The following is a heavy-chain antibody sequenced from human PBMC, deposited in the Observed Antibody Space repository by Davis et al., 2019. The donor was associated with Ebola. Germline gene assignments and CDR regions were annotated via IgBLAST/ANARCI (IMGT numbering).Heavy chain of an antibody. CDR1: GFTFSSYA. V-gene: IGHV3-23*01. Sequence: GESLKISCAASGFTFSSYAMSWVRQAPGKGLEWVSVISGSGGSTYYAESVKGRFTISRDNSKNTLYLQMNSLRAEDTAVYYCAREGQIAARPGYGMDVWGQGTTVTVSS. D-gene: IGHD6-6*01. J-gene: IGHJ6*02. CDR3: AREGQIAARPGYGMDV. CDR2: ISGSGGST.